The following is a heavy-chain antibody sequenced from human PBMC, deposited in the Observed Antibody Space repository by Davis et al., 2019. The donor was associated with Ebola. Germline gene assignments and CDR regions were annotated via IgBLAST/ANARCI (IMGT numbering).Heavy chain of an antibody. CDR1: GYSFTSYW. Sequence: VSCKGSGYSFTSYWIGWVRQMPGKGLELMGIIYPGDSDTRYSPSFQGQVTISADKSISTAYLQWSSLKASDTAMYYCARPPSGNYWYFEYWGQGTLVTVSS. J-gene: IGHJ4*02. CDR3: ARPPSGNYWYFEY. D-gene: IGHD1-26*01. CDR2: IYPGDSDT. V-gene: IGHV5-51*01.